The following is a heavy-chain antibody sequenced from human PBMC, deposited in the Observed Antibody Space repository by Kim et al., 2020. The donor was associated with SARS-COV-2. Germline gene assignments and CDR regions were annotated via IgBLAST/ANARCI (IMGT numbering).Heavy chain of an antibody. D-gene: IGHD2-15*01. CDR3: ARGYCSGGSCYSGADFDY. CDR1: GFTFSSYW. J-gene: IGHJ4*02. Sequence: GGSLRLSCAASGFTFSSYWMHWVRQAPGKGLVWVSRINSDGSSTSYADSVKGRFTISRDNAKNTLYLQMISLRAEDTAVYYCARGYCSGGSCYSGADFDYWGQGTLVTVSS. CDR2: INSDGSST. V-gene: IGHV3-74*01.